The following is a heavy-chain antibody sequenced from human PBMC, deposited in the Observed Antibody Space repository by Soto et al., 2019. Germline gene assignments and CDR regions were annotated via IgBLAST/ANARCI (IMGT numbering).Heavy chain of an antibody. Sequence: QPGWSLRLSCAVAGFTCTSYAMTWVRQAPGKGLEWVSAISGSGGIEFYADSVKGRFTISRDNSKNTLYLQMKSLRAEDTALYYCAKGDTKMITDYYAMDVWGQGTTVTVSS. CDR1: GFTCTSYA. J-gene: IGHJ6*02. D-gene: IGHD3-16*01. CDR2: ISGSGGIE. CDR3: AKGDTKMITDYYAMDV. V-gene: IGHV3-23*01.